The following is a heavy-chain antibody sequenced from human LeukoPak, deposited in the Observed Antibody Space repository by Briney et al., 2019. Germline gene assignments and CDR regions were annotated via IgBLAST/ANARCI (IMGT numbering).Heavy chain of an antibody. Sequence: SETLSLTCTVSGGSISSYYWSWIRQPPGKGLEWIGYIYYSGSTNYNPSLKSRVTISVGTSKNQFSLKLSSVTAADTAVYYCARAHCSGGSCYPDYWGQGTLVTVSS. V-gene: IGHV4-59*01. J-gene: IGHJ4*02. CDR2: IYYSGST. CDR3: ARAHCSGGSCYPDY. CDR1: GGSISSYY. D-gene: IGHD2-15*01.